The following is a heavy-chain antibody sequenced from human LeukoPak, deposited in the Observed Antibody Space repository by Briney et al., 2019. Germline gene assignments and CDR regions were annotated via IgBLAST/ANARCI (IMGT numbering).Heavy chain of an antibody. CDR2: ISGSGGST. D-gene: IGHD6-19*01. CDR3: AKENTVAGIHPVDDY. J-gene: IGHJ4*02. CDR1: GFTFSSYA. Sequence: PGGSLRLSCAASGFTFSSYAMSWVRQAPGKGLEWVSAISGSGGSTYYADSVKGRFTISRDNSKNTLHLQMNSLRAEDTAVYYCAKENTVAGIHPVDDYWGQGTLVTVSS. V-gene: IGHV3-23*01.